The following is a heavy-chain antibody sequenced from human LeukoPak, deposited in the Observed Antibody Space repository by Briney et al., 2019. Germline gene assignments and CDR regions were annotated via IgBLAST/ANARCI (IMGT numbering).Heavy chain of an antibody. CDR2: ISAYNGNT. Sequence: ASVTVSCKASGYTFTIYGISWVRQAPGQGGEWMGWISAYNGNTNYAQKLQGRVTMTTDTSTSTAYMELRSLRSDDTAVYYCAREKEQWLVFDYWGQGTLVTVSS. D-gene: IGHD6-19*01. V-gene: IGHV1-18*01. CDR3: AREKEQWLVFDY. J-gene: IGHJ4*02. CDR1: GYTFTIYG.